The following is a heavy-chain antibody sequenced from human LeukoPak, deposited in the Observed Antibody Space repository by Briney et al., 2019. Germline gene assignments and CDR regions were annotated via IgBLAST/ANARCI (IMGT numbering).Heavy chain of an antibody. D-gene: IGHD2-2*01. CDR2: MNPNSGNT. CDR3: ARDGSGYCSSTSCYWEDYYYYYGMDV. CDR1: GYTFTGYD. Sequence: ASVKVSCKASGYTFTGYDINWVRQATGQGLEWMGWMNPNSGNTGYAQKFQGRVTMTRNTSISTAYMELSSLRSEDTAVYYCARDGSGYCSSTSCYWEDYYYYYGMDVWGQGTTVTVSS. V-gene: IGHV1-8*01. J-gene: IGHJ6*02.